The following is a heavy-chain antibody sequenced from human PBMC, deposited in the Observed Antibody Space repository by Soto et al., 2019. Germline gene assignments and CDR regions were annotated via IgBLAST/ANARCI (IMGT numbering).Heavy chain of an antibody. J-gene: IGHJ4*02. CDR3: ARGPGYCSGGSCAGPFDY. D-gene: IGHD2-15*01. CDR2: INPNSGGT. V-gene: IGHV1-2*02. Sequence: ASVNVSCKASGYTFTGYYMHWVRQAPGQGLEWMVWINPNSGGTNYAQKFQGRVTMTRETSISPAYMELSRLRSDDTAVYYCARGPGYCSGGSCAGPFDYWGQGTLVTVSS. CDR1: GYTFTGYY.